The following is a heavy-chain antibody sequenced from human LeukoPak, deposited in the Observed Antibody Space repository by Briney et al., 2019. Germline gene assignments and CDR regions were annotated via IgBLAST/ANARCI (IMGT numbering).Heavy chain of an antibody. D-gene: IGHD2-2*02. CDR3: ARKGRYCSSTSCYTDTGMDV. J-gene: IGHJ6*02. CDR2: IIPILGIA. CDR1: GGTFSSYA. V-gene: IGHV1-69*04. Sequence: SVKVSCKASGGTFSSYAISWVRQAPGQGLEWMGRIIPILGIANYAQKFQGRVTITADKSTSTAYMELSSLRSEDTAVYYCARKGRYCSSTSCYTDTGMDVWGQGTTVTVSS.